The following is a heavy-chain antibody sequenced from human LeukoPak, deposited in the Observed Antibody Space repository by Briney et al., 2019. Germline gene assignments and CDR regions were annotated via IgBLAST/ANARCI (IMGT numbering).Heavy chain of an antibody. CDR1: GFTFSSYS. Sequence: GGSLRLSCAASGFTFSSYSMNWVRQAPGKGLEWVSYISSSGSTIYYADSVKGRFTISRDNAKNSLYLQMNSLRAEDTAVYYCARDYGGSSPFDYWGQGTLVTVSS. CDR2: ISSSGSTI. V-gene: IGHV3-48*04. J-gene: IGHJ4*02. D-gene: IGHD4-23*01. CDR3: ARDYGGSSPFDY.